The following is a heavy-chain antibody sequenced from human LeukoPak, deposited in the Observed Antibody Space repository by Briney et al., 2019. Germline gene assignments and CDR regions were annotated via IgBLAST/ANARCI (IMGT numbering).Heavy chain of an antibody. D-gene: IGHD2-8*01. CDR2: ISAYNGNT. CDR1: GYAFTSYG. CDR3: ARVNYGLCTNGVCSIYYFDY. J-gene: IGHJ4*02. Sequence: ASVKVSCKASGYAFTSYGISWVRQAPGQGLEWMGWISAYNGNTNYAQKLQGRVTMTTDTSTSTAYMELRSLRSDDTAVYYCARVNYGLCTNGVCSIYYFDYWGQGTLVTVSS. V-gene: IGHV1-18*01.